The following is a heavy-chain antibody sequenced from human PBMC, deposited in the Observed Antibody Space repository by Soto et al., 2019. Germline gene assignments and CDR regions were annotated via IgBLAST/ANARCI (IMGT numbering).Heavy chain of an antibody. CDR3: AKGVGSGWYAENYFDY. CDR1: GFTFSSYA. V-gene: IGHV3-23*01. D-gene: IGHD6-19*01. J-gene: IGHJ4*02. CDR2: ISGSGGST. Sequence: PGGSLRLSCAASGFTFSSYAMSWVRQAPGKGLEWVSAISGSGGSTYYADSVKGRFTISRDNSKNTLYLQMNSLRAEDTAVYYCAKGVGSGWYAENYFDYSGQGTLVTVSS.